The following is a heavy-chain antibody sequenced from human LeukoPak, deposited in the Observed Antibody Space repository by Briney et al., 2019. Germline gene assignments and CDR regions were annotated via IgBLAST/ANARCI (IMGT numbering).Heavy chain of an antibody. CDR2: IKQDGSEK. Sequence: GGSLRLSCVDSGNTFSSHWMSWVRQAPGKGLEWVANIKQDGSEKYYVDSVKGRFTISRDNAKNSLYLQMNSLRAEDTAVYYCARPLDGASKNYFDYWGQGTLVTVSS. J-gene: IGHJ4*02. V-gene: IGHV3-7*01. CDR3: ARPLDGASKNYFDY. D-gene: IGHD3-10*01. CDR1: GNTFSSHW.